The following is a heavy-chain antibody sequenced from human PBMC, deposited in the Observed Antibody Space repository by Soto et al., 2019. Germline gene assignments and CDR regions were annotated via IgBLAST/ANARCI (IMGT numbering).Heavy chain of an antibody. D-gene: IGHD3-10*01. Sequence: SETLSLTCTVTGGSISGYYWSWIRQPAGKGLEWIGRIYSSVSTNYNPSLKSRVTMSVDTSKNQFSLKLTSVTAADTAVYYCVRGGYYGSGSYYTLLDYWGQGTLVTVSS. CDR3: VRGGYYGSGSYYTLLDY. V-gene: IGHV4-4*07. J-gene: IGHJ4*02. CDR2: IYSSVST. CDR1: GGSISGYY.